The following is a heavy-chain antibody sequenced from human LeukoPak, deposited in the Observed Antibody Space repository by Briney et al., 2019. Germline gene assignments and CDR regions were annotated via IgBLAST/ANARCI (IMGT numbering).Heavy chain of an antibody. J-gene: IGHJ4*02. V-gene: IGHV3-11*01. CDR1: GFTVSSNY. D-gene: IGHD3-22*01. CDR3: AREGYDSTGYYPGH. Sequence: GGSLRLSCAASGFTVSSNYMSWVRQAPGKGLEWISYISGSGGTICYADSVKGRFTISRDNGRNSLYLQMNSLRAEDTAVYYCAREGYDSTGYYPGHWGQGTLVTVSS. CDR2: ISGSGGTI.